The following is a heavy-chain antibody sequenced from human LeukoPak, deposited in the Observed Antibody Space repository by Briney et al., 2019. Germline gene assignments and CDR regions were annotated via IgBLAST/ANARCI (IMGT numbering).Heavy chain of an antibody. D-gene: IGHD3-10*01. J-gene: IGHJ4*02. CDR3: ARDLAAIYGSGSYYSEMGDY. CDR2: ISAYNGNT. Sequence: ASVKVSCKASGYTFTSYGISWVRQAPGQGLEWMGWISAYNGNTNYAQKLQGRVTMTTDTSTSTAYMELRSLRSDDTAVYYCARDLAAIYGSGSYYSEMGDYWGQGTLVTASS. CDR1: GYTFTSYG. V-gene: IGHV1-18*01.